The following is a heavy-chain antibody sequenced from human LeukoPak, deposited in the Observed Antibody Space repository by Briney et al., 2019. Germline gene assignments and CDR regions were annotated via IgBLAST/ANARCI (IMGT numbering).Heavy chain of an antibody. CDR3: ARELWSGLIDY. CDR2: INHSGST. D-gene: IGHD3-3*01. J-gene: IGHJ4*02. Sequence: PSETLSLTCTVSGGSISSYYWSWIRQPPGKGLEWIGEINHSGSTNYNPSLKSRVTISVDTSKNQFSLKLSSVTAADTAVYYCARELWSGLIDYWGQGTLVTVS. CDR1: GGSISSYY. V-gene: IGHV4-34*01.